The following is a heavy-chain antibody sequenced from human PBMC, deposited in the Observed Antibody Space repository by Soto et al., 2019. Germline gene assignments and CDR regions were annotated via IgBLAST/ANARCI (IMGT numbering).Heavy chain of an antibody. Sequence: SETLSLTCSVSGDSISNLDYFWAWIRQPPGQALEYIGYIYKSATTCYNPSFESRVAISVDTSKSQFSLNVTSVTAADTAVYFCARGRYCLTGRCFPNWFDSWGQGALVTVSS. D-gene: IGHD7-27*01. CDR3: ARGRYCLTGRCFPNWFDS. CDR1: GDSISNLDYF. V-gene: IGHV4-30-4*01. J-gene: IGHJ5*01. CDR2: IYKSATT.